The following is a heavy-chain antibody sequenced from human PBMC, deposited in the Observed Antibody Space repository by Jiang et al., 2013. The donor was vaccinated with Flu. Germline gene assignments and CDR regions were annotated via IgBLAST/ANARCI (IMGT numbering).Heavy chain of an antibody. Sequence: QLVESGGGVVQPGRSLRLSCVASGFIFGRHGMHWVRQAPGKGLEWVAVIWSDGIKKHYADSVKGRFTISRDNSKNTLYLQMDSLRVEDTALYYCARDISYYSDDYWGQGTLVTVSS. V-gene: IGHV3-33*01. CDR3: ARDISYYSDDY. J-gene: IGHJ4*02. D-gene: IGHD4-17*01. CDR2: IWSDGIKK. CDR1: GFIFGRHG.